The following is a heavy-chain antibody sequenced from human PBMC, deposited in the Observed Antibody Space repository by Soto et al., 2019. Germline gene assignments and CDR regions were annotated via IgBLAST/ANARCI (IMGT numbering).Heavy chain of an antibody. CDR2: IYYSGST. J-gene: IGHJ4*02. CDR1: GGSISSSSYY. D-gene: IGHD3-3*01. V-gene: IGHV4-39*01. CDR3: ARGDFWSGYYPLYFDY. Sequence: SETLSLTCPFSGGSISSSSYYWGWIRKPPGKGLEWIGSIYYSGSTYYNPSLKSRVTISVDTSKNQFSLKLSSVTAADTAVYYCARGDFWSGYYPLYFDYWGQGTLVTVSS.